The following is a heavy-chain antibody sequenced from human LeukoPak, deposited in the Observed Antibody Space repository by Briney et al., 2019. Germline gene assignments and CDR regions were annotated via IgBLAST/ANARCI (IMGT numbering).Heavy chain of an antibody. V-gene: IGHV5-51*01. CDR2: IYPGDSDT. J-gene: IGHJ3*02. D-gene: IGHD1-1*01. CDR3: ARVTFGTTGTIDAFDI. CDR1: GYSFTSYW. Sequence: GESLKISCKGSGYSFTSYWIGWVRQMPGKGLEWMGIIYPGDSDTRYSPSFQGQVTISADKSISTAYLQWSSLKASDTAMYYCARVTFGTTGTIDAFDIWGQGTMVTVSS.